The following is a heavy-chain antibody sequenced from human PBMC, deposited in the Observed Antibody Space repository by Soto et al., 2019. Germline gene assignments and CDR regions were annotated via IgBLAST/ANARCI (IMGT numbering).Heavy chain of an antibody. D-gene: IGHD6-19*01. CDR3: AKDPPYISGWYGWFDP. CDR1: GFTFSSYA. Sequence: GGSLRLSCAASGFTFSSYAMSWVRQAPGKGLEWVSAISGSGGSTYYADSVKGRFTISRDNSKNTLYLQMNSLRAEDTAVYYCAKDPPYISGWYGWFDPWGQGTLVTVSS. V-gene: IGHV3-23*01. J-gene: IGHJ5*02. CDR2: ISGSGGST.